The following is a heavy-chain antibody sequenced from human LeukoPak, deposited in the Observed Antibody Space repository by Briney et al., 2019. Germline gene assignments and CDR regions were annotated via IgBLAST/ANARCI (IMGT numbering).Heavy chain of an antibody. V-gene: IGHV4-59*01. CDR3: AREGYDILTGYSKGLDY. D-gene: IGHD3-9*01. CDR2: IFYSGNT. CDR1: GGSISSYY. Sequence: SETLSLTCTVSGGSISSYYWNWIRQPPGKGLEWIGYIFYSGNTRYNPSLRSRVSISVDTSKNQFSLKLSSVTAADTAVYYCAREGYDILTGYSKGLDYWGQGTLVTVSS. J-gene: IGHJ4*02.